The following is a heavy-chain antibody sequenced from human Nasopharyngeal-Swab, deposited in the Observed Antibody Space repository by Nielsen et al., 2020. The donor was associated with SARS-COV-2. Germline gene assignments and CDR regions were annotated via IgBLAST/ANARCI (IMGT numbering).Heavy chain of an antibody. CDR3: AREWEPELTRQTFYYYYGMDV. CDR2: TKSSGGTT. D-gene: IGHD1-14*01. Sequence: ASVKVSCKASGYTFTSYYMHWVRQAPGQGLEWMGITKSSGGTTRYAQKFQGRVTMTRDTSTSTVYMELSSLRSEDTALYYCAREWEPELTRQTFYYYYGMDVWGQGTTVTVSS. CDR1: GYTFTSYY. V-gene: IGHV1-46*01. J-gene: IGHJ6*02.